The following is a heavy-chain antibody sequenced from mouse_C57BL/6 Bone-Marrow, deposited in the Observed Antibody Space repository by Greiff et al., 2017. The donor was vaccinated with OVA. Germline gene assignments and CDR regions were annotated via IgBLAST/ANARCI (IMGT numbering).Heavy chain of an antibody. CDR2: IDPENGDT. J-gene: IGHJ1*03. D-gene: IGHD2-4*01. CDR1: GFNIKDDY. Sequence: EVQLQQSGAELVRPGASVKLSCTASGFNIKDDYMHWVKQRPEQGLELIGWIDPENGDTEYASKFQGKATITAETSSNTAYLQLSSLTSEDTAVYYCTTSYDYRYFDVWGTGTTVTVSS. V-gene: IGHV14-4*01. CDR3: TTSYDYRYFDV.